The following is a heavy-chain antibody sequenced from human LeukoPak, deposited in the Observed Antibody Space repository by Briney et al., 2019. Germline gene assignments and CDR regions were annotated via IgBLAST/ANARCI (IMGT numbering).Heavy chain of an antibody. J-gene: IGHJ4*02. D-gene: IGHD3-22*01. CDR1: GFTFSSYA. CDR2: ISYEGSSK. CDR3: ARVISKDSSGYYYEVFDY. V-gene: IGHV3-30-3*01. Sequence: GRSLRLSCAASGFTFSSYAMHWVRQAPGKGLEWVAVISYEGSSKYYADSVKGRFTISRDNAKNTMYLQMNSLRAEDAAVYYCARVISKDSSGYYYEVFDYWGQGTLVTVSS.